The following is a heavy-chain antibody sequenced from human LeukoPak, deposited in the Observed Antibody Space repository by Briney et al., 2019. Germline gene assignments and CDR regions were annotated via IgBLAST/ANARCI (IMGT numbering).Heavy chain of an antibody. V-gene: IGHV3-30*04. CDR1: GFTFSSYA. CDR2: ISYDGSNK. Sequence: GGSLRLSCAASGFTFSSYAMHWVRQAPGKGLEWVAVISYDGSNKYYADSVKGRFTISRDNSKNTLYLQMNSLRAEDTAVYYCARGEYYYGSGTTYWGQGTLVTVSS. J-gene: IGHJ4*02. D-gene: IGHD3-10*01. CDR3: ARGEYYYGSGTTY.